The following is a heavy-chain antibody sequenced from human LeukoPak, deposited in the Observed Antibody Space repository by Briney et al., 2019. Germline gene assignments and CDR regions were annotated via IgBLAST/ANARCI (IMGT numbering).Heavy chain of an antibody. V-gene: IGHV3-23*01. CDR1: GFDFSHYG. Sequence: PGGSLRLSCAASGFDFSHYGMSWVRQSPGKGLEWVSTFSGTSTLTYYADSVKGRFPISRDDSKNVLYLQMNSLRDEDTAVYYCAKGDSYYDLLTCFDFWGPGTLITVSS. CDR2: FSGTSTLT. J-gene: IGHJ4*02. CDR3: AKGDSYYDLLTCFDF. D-gene: IGHD3-9*01.